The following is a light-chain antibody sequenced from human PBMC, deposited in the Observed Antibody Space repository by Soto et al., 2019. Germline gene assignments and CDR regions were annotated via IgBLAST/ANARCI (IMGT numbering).Light chain of an antibody. Sequence: QSALSQPASVSGSPGQSITISCTGTSNDVGYYNYVSWYQQHPGQAPKLMISEVTTRPSGVSDRFSGSKSGNTASLTISRLQAEDGAHYYCSSYTTAYTQVFGGGTKLTVL. V-gene: IGLV2-14*01. CDR3: SSYTTAYTQV. J-gene: IGLJ3*02. CDR2: EVT. CDR1: SNDVGYYNY.